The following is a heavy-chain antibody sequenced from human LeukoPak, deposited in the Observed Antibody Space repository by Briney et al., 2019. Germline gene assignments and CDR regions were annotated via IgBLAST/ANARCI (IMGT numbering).Heavy chain of an antibody. J-gene: IGHJ5*02. V-gene: IGHV4-59*12. Sequence: SETLSLTCTVSGGSISSYYWSWIRQPPGKGLEWIGYIYYSGSTNYNPSLKSRVTISVDTSKNQFSLKLSSVTAADTAVYYCARLIGFSGYYYGSGSLNWFDPWGQGTLVTVSS. CDR1: GGSISSYY. CDR2: IYYSGST. D-gene: IGHD3-10*01. CDR3: ARLIGFSGYYYGSGSLNWFDP.